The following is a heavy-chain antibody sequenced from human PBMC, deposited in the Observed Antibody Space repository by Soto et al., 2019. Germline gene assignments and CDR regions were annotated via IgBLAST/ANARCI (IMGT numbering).Heavy chain of an antibody. V-gene: IGHV4-34*01. Sequence: SETLSVGCAEHGASFSVYCCPWIRQRPGQGPRCTGVTNHVLSTNYNPSLKSRVTISVGTSKNQFSLRLSSVTAADTAVYYCARGPYCSGRSCLNGFDPWGPGTLVPVSS. CDR3: ARGPYCSGRSCLNGFDP. CDR1: GASFSVYC. D-gene: IGHD2-15*01. CDR2: TNHVLST. J-gene: IGHJ5*02.